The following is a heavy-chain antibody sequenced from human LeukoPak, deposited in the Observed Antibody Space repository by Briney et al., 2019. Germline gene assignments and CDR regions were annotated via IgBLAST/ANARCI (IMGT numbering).Heavy chain of an antibody. J-gene: IGHJ4*02. CDR1: GFTSSSYG. D-gene: IGHD5-18*01. V-gene: IGHV3-33*01. CDR2: IWYDGSNK. Sequence: GGSLRLSCAASGFTSSSYGMHWVRQAPGKGLEWVAVIWYDGSNKYYADSVKGRFTISRDNSKNTLYLQMNSLRAEDTAVYYCARGGGSYGLEYYFDYWGQGTLVTVSS. CDR3: ARGGGSYGLEYYFDY.